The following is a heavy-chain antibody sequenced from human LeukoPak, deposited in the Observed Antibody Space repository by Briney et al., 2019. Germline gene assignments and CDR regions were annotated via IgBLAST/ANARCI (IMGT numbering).Heavy chain of an antibody. V-gene: IGHV4-39*01. CDR3: ARQLKRPDILTGYYSWVYYFDY. CDR2: IYYSGST. J-gene: IGHJ4*02. D-gene: IGHD3-9*01. CDR1: GGSISSSSYY. Sequence: PSETLSLTCTVSGGSISSSSYYWGWIRQPPGKGLEWIGSIYYSGSTYYNPSLKSRVTISVDTSKNQFSLKLSSVTAADTAMYYCARQLKRPDILTGYYSWVYYFDYWGQGTLVTVSS.